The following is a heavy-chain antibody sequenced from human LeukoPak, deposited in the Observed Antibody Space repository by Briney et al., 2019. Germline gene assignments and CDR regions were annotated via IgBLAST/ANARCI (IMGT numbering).Heavy chain of an antibody. D-gene: IGHD4-17*01. CDR1: GGSISSYY. V-gene: IGHV4-4*07. J-gene: IGHJ4*02. CDR2: IYTSGS. CDR3: ARDPKGYGEADY. Sequence: SETLSLTCTVSGGSISSYYWSWIRQPAGKELEWIGRIYTSGSNYNPSLKSRVTISVDKSKNQFSLKLNSVTAADTAVYYCARDPKGYGEADYWGQGNLVTVSS.